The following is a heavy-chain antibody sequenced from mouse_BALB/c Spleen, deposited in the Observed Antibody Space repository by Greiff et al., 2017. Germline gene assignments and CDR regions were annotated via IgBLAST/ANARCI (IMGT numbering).Heavy chain of an antibody. CDR1: GFAFSSYD. CDR2: ISSGGGST. Sequence: DVQLVESGGGLVKPGGSLKLSCAASGFAFSSYDMSWVRQTPEKRLEWVAYISSGGGSTYYPDTVKGRFTISRDNAKNTLYLQMSSLKSEDTAMYCCARHFYYGMDYWGQGTTLTVSS. V-gene: IGHV5-12-1*01. D-gene: IGHD1-1*01. CDR3: ARHFYYGMDY. J-gene: IGHJ2*01.